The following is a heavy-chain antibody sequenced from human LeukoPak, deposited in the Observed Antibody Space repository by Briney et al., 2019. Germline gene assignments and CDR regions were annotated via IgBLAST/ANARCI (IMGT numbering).Heavy chain of an antibody. CDR3: AKAPVTTCRGAFCYPFDY. CDR1: GFIVSGTY. J-gene: IGHJ4*02. D-gene: IGHD2-15*01. V-gene: IGHV3-30*02. Sequence: GGSLRLSCAASGFIVSGTYMTWVRQAPGKGLECVAFIRYDGSNEHYADSVKGRFTISRDSSKNTLFLQMNRLRPEDAAVYYCAKAPVTTCRGAFCYPFDYWGLGTLVTVSS. CDR2: IRYDGSNE.